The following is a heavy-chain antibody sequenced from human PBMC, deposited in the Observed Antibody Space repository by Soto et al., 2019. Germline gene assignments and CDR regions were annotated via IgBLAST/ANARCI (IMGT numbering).Heavy chain of an antibody. CDR2: ISWDDDK. V-gene: IGHV2-5*02. J-gene: IGHJ4*02. CDR1: GFSLTTSGVG. Sequence: QITLKESGPTVVKPTETLTLTCTFSGFSLTTSGVGVGWVRQSPGKAPEWLALISWDDDKRYSTSLKSRLTITNDTSKIQVVLTMANVDPADTDTYYCAHRVLRTVFGLVTTTAIYFDFWGQGTPVVVSS. CDR3: AHRVLRTVFGLVTTTAIYFDF. D-gene: IGHD3-3*01.